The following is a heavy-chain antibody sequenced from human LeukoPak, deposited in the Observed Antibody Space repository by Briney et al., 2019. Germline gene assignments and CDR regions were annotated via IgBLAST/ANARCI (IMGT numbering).Heavy chain of an antibody. Sequence: PSETLSLTCTVSGVSISSYYWSWLRQPPGKGLEWIGYIYYSGSTNYNPSLKSRVTISVDTSKNQFSLKLSSVPAADTAVYYCARELYYYDSSGYYAFDIWGQGTMVTVSS. CDR2: IYYSGST. D-gene: IGHD3-22*01. V-gene: IGHV4-59*01. CDR1: GVSISSYY. J-gene: IGHJ3*02. CDR3: ARELYYYDSSGYYAFDI.